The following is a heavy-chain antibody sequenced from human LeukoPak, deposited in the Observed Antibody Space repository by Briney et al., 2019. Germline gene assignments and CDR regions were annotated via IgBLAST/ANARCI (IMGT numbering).Heavy chain of an antibody. CDR1: GYSISSGDY. Sequence: PSETLSLTCAVSGYSISSGDYWGWIRQPPGKGLEWIGSIYHSGSTYYNPSLKSRVTISVDTSKNQFSLKLSSVTAADTAVYYCARARDPYYDSSNYYYYYYMDVWGKGTTVTVSS. CDR2: IYHSGST. D-gene: IGHD3-22*01. CDR3: ARARDPYYDSSNYYYYYYMDV. V-gene: IGHV4-38-2*01. J-gene: IGHJ6*03.